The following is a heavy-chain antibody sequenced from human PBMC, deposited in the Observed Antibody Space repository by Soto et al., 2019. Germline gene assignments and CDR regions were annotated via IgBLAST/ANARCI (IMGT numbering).Heavy chain of an antibody. CDR2: INPNSGGT. V-gene: IGHV1-2*04. D-gene: IGHD4-4*01. J-gene: IGHJ4*02. CDR1: GYTFTGYY. CDR3: ARGEKYSNSDFDY. Sequence: GASVKVSCKASGYTFTGYYMHWVRQAPGQGLEWMGWINPNSGGTNYAQKFQGWVTMTRDTSISTAYMELSRLRSDDTAVYYCARGEKYSNSDFDYWGQGTLVTVSS.